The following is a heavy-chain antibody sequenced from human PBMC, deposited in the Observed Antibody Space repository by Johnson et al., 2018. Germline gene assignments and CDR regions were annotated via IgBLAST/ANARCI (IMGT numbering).Heavy chain of an antibody. D-gene: IGHD1-1*01. CDR3: AKCIVQLVWKNAFDI. J-gene: IGHJ3*02. CDR2: ISFDGSNN. CDR1: GFTFSSYG. Sequence: QVQLVQSGGGVVQPGRSLRLSCVASGFTFSSYGMHWVRQAPGKGLEWVAVISFDGSNNYYADSVKGRFTISRDDSKNTLDLDVNSLRAEDTAVYYCAKCIVQLVWKNAFDIWGQWTMVTVSS. V-gene: IGHV3-30*18.